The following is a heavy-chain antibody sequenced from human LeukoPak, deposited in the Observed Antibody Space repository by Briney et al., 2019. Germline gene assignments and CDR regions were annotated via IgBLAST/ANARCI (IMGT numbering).Heavy chain of an antibody. CDR3: ARASERYGDWFDP. J-gene: IGHJ5*02. V-gene: IGHV4-59*01. CDR1: GGSISSYY. CDR2: IYYSGST. D-gene: IGHD4-17*01. Sequence: SETLSLTCIVSGGSISSYYWSWIRQPPGKGLEWIGYIYYSGSTNYNPSLKSRVTISVDTSKNQFSLKLSSVTAADTAVYYCARASERYGDWFDPWGQGTLVTVSS.